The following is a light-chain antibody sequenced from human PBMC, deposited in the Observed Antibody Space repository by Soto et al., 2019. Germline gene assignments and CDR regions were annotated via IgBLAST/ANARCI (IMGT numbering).Light chain of an antibody. V-gene: IGKV1-5*01. CDR1: QYISGW. CDR2: DAF. Sequence: DIQMTQSPSSLSASVGGRVTITCRASQYISGWLAWYQQKPGKAPKLLIFDAFSLESGVPSRFSGSRSGTEFTLTISSLQPDDYATYFCQQYNSYSPLTFGGGTKVDIK. J-gene: IGKJ4*01. CDR3: QQYNSYSPLT.